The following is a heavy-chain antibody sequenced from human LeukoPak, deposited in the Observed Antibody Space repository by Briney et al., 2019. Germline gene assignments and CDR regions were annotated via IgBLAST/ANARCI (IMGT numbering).Heavy chain of an antibody. V-gene: IGHV4-59*08. Sequence: PSETLSLTCTVSGGSISSYYWSWIRQPPGKGLEWIGYIYYSGSTNYNPSLKSRDTISVDTSKNQFSLKLSSVTAADTAVYYCARGKAGHNYWGQGTLVTVSS. CDR3: ARGKAGHNY. D-gene: IGHD6-13*01. J-gene: IGHJ4*02. CDR1: GGSISSYY. CDR2: IYYSGST.